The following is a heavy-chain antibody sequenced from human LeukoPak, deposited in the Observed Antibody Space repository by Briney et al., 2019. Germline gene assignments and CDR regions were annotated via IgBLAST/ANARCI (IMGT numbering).Heavy chain of an antibody. CDR1: GGSMNSYY. Sequence: SETLSLTCTVSGGSMNSYYGNWIRRPPGKGLEWIGYIHYSGSINYNPSLKSRVTMSVDTSKSQFSLKLSSVTAADTAVYYCARGSTPDYWGQGTLVTVSS. CDR2: IHYSGSI. CDR3: ARGSTPDY. J-gene: IGHJ4*02. V-gene: IGHV4-59*01. D-gene: IGHD1-26*01.